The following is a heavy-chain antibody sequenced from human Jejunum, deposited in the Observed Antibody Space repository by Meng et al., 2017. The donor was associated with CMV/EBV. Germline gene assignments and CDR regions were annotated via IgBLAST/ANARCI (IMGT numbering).Heavy chain of an antibody. J-gene: IGHJ4*02. Sequence: VSCRASGYMFTRYPMHGVRQAPGQGLEWMGMINPSTGSTTYTEKFQGRVTMTSDTSTSTVYMEMSSLRAEDTAIYYCARDSPLVYWGQGTLVTVSS. CDR3: ARDSPLVY. CDR1: GYMFTRYP. CDR2: INPSTGST. V-gene: IGHV1-46*01.